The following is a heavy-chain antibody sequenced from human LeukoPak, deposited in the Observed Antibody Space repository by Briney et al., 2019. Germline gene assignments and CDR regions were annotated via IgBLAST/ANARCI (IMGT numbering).Heavy chain of an antibody. CDR2: ISSSSSTI. CDR1: GFTFSSYS. J-gene: IGHJ4*01. CDR3: ARDHVDTVVVTEFDY. V-gene: IGHV3-48*01. D-gene: IGHD5-18*01. Sequence: GGSLRLSCAASGFTFSSYSMNWVRQAPGKGLEWVSYISSSSSTIYYADSVKGRFTISRDNAKNSLYLQMNSLRAEDTAVYYCARDHVDTVVVTEFDYWGQGTLVTVSS.